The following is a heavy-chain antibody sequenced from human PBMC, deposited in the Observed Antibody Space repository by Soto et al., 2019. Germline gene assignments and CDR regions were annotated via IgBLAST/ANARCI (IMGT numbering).Heavy chain of an antibody. CDR1: GGSISSGDYY. D-gene: IGHD3-10*01. Sequence: QVQLQESGPGLVKPSQTLSLTCTVSGGSISSGDYYWSWIRQPPGKGLEWIGYIYYSGSTYYNPSLKSRVTISLDPSKNQFSLKLSSVTAADTAVYYCARQVRGATRNYYYYGMDVWGQGTTVTVSS. CDR3: ARQVRGATRNYYYYGMDV. J-gene: IGHJ6*02. V-gene: IGHV4-30-4*01. CDR2: IYYSGST.